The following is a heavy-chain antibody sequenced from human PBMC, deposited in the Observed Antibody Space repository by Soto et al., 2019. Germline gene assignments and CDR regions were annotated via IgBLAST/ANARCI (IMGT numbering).Heavy chain of an antibody. CDR2: INAGNGNT. V-gene: IGHV1-3*01. D-gene: IGHD6-19*01. CDR3: ARGAAVAGRDYYYGMDV. CDR1: GYTFTSYA. Sequence: QVQLVQSGAEVKKPGASVKVSCKASGYTFTSYAMHWVRQAPGQRLEWMGWINAGNGNTKYSQKFQGRVTITRDTSASTAYMELSSLRSEDTAVYYCARGAAVAGRDYYYGMDVWGQGTTVTVSS. J-gene: IGHJ6*02.